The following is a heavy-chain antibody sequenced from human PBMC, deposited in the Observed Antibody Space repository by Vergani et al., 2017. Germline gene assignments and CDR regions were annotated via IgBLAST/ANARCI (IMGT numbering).Heavy chain of an antibody. D-gene: IGHD1-1*01. CDR2: INPNSGGT. J-gene: IGHJ6*02. CDR1: GYTFTGYY. Sequence: QVQLVQSGAEVKKPGASVKVSCKASGYTFTGYYMHWVRQAPGQGLEWMGWINPNSGGTNYAQKFQGRVTMTRDTSISTAYMELSRLRSDDTAVYYCARDPSRRLTTAYYYYYGMDVWGQGTTVTVSS. V-gene: IGHV1-2*02. CDR3: ARDPSRRLTTAYYYYYGMDV.